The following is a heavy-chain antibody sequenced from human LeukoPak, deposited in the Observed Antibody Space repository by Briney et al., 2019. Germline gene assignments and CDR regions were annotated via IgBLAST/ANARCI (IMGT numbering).Heavy chain of an antibody. D-gene: IGHD3-10*01. V-gene: IGHV4-34*01. CDR2: INHSGST. CDR1: GGSFSGYY. Sequence: PSETLSLTCAVYGGSFSGYYWSWIRQPPGKGLEWIGEINHSGSTYYNPSLKSRVTIFVDTSKNHFSLKLSSVTAADTAVYYCAANSADYNTLGSSYKVWGQGTVVTVSS. CDR3: AANSADYNTLGSSYKV. J-gene: IGHJ4*02.